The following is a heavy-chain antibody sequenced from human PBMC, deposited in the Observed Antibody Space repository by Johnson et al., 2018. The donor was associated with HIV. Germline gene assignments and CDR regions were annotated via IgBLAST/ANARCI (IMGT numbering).Heavy chain of an antibody. CDR3: ARDGEYSSSWYRAFDI. CDR1: GFMFDDYA. J-gene: IGHJ3*02. Sequence: VQLVESGGGLVQPGRSLRLSCAASGFMFDDYAMHWVRQAPGKGLEWVSGISWNSVTIGYADSVKGRFTISRDNAKNSLYLQMNSLRVEDTALYYCARDGEYSSSWYRAFDIWGQGTMVTVSS. D-gene: IGHD6-13*01. CDR2: ISWNSVTI. V-gene: IGHV3-9*01.